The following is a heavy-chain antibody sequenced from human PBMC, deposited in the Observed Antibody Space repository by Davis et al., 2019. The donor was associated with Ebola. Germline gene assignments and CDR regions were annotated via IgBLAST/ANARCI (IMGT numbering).Heavy chain of an antibody. Sequence: PGGSLRLSCAASGFDFSTYGIHWVRQAPGKGLEWVALITSDAFNKFYAESVKGRFTISRDNSKNTLYLQMSSLRLDDTAVYYCTRGGGLDYWGQGTLVTVSS. CDR1: GFDFSTYG. J-gene: IGHJ4*02. D-gene: IGHD3-10*01. V-gene: IGHV3-30*03. CDR2: ITSDAFNK. CDR3: TRGGGLDY.